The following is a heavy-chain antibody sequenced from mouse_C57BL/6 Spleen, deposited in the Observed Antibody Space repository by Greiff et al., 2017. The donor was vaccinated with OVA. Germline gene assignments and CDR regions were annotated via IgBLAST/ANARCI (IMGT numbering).Heavy chain of an antibody. CDR1: GYTFTSYW. D-gene: IGHD2-4*01. V-gene: IGHV1-59*01. CDR2: IDPSDSYT. J-gene: IGHJ3*01. CDR3: ASIYYDYDRGFAY. Sequence: QVHVKQPGAELVRPGTSVKLSCKASGYTFTSYWMHWVKQRPGQGLEWIGVIDPSDSYTNYNQKFKGKATLTVDTSSSTAYMQLSSLTSEDSAVYYCASIYYDYDRGFAYWGQGTLVTVSA.